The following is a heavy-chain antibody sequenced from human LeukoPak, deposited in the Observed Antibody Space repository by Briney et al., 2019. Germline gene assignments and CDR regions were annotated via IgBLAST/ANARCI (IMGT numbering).Heavy chain of an antibody. CDR1: RSTFTGYY. J-gene: IGHJ4*02. CDR2: INPNRGGT. D-gene: IGHD6-19*01. V-gene: IGHV1-2*02. Sequence: VKASCKASRSTFTGYYMHWVRQAPGHGLEWMGWINPNRGGTDYAQKIPRPVTMTTATSISPANMELSRLRSDDTPGYCWAIGGQYSSHDYWGQGTLVTVSS. CDR3: AIGGQYSSHDY.